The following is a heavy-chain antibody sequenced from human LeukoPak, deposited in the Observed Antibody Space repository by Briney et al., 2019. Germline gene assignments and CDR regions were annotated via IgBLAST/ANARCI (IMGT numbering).Heavy chain of an antibody. J-gene: IGHJ4*02. Sequence: SETLSLTCAVYGGSFSGYYWSWIRQPPGKGLEWVGEINHSGSTNYNPSLKSRVTISVDTSKNQFSLKLTAVTAADTAVYYCARETPGAGHFDYWGQGSLVTVSS. D-gene: IGHD7-27*01. V-gene: IGHV4-34*01. CDR1: GGSFSGYY. CDR2: INHSGST. CDR3: ARETPGAGHFDY.